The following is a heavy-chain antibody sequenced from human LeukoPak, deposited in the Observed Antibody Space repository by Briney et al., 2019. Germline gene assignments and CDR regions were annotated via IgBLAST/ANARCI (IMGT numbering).Heavy chain of an antibody. CDR3: AKAGRYWDFDY. J-gene: IGHJ4*02. CDR1: GFTFRSYE. V-gene: IGHV3-48*03. CDR2: ISSSGSII. Sequence: PGGSLRLSCAASGFTFRSYEMNWVRQAPGKGLEWVSYISSSGSIIYYADFVKGRFTISRDNAKNSLYLQMNSLRAEDTAVYYCAKAGRYWDFDYWGQGTLVTVSS. D-gene: IGHD1-26*01.